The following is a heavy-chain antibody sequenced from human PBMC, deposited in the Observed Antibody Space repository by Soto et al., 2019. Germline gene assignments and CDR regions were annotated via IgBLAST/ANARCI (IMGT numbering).Heavy chain of an antibody. J-gene: IGHJ4*02. D-gene: IGHD3-9*01. CDR2: IYYSGST. CDR3: ARENPYDILTGYYSGFDY. Sequence: SETLSLTCTVSGCSISSYYWSWIRQPPGKGLEWIGYIYYSGSTNYNPPLKSRVTISVDTSKNQFSLKLSSVTAADTAVYYCARENPYDILTGYYSGFDYWGQGTLVTVSS. CDR1: GCSISSYY. V-gene: IGHV4-59*01.